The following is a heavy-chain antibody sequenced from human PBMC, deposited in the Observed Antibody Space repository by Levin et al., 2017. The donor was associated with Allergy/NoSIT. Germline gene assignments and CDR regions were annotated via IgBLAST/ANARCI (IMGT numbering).Heavy chain of an antibody. CDR1: GYSFTSYW. Sequence: GESLKISCKGSGYSFTSYWIGWVRQMPGKGLEWMGIIYPGDSDTRYSPSFQGQVTISADKSISTAYLQWSSLKASDTAMYYCARGYCSSTSCYGYFDYWGQGTLVTVSS. CDR2: IYPGDSDT. CDR3: ARGYCSSTSCYGYFDY. D-gene: IGHD2-2*01. J-gene: IGHJ4*02. V-gene: IGHV5-51*01.